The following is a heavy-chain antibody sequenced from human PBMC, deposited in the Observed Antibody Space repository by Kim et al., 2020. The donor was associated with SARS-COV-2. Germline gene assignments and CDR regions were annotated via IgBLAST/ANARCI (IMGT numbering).Heavy chain of an antibody. CDR1: GGSFSGYY. J-gene: IGHJ6*01. CDR2: INHSGST. V-gene: IGHV4-34*01. D-gene: IGHD6-13*01. CDR3: ARGRTSGYSSSWFHYYGM. Sequence: SETLSLTCAVYGGSFSGYYWSWIRQPPGKGLEWIGEINHSGSTNYNPSLKSRVTISVDTSKNQFSLRLSSVTAADTAVYYCARGRTSGYSSSWFHYYGM.